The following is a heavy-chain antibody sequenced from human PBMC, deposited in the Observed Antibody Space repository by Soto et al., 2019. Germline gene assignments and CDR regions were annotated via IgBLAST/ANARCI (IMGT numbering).Heavy chain of an antibody. CDR2: ISHTGST. CDR1: GGSISSYY. CDR3: ARGKDYCDSSGYYSYYFDC. J-gene: IGHJ4*02. Sequence: SETLSLTCTVSGGSISSYYWSWIRQPPGKGLEWIGYISHTGSTNYNPSLKSRVTISVDTSKNQFSLKLSSVTAADTAVYYCARGKDYCDSSGYYSYYFDCWGQGTRVTVSS. D-gene: IGHD3-22*01. V-gene: IGHV4-59*01.